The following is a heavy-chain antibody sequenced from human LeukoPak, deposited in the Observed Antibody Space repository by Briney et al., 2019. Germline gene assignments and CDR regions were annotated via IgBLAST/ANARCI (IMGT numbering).Heavy chain of an antibody. CDR1: GYTFTGYY. CDR2: INPNSGGT. J-gene: IGHJ3*02. V-gene: IGHV1-2*02. CDR3: ARDVYDSSGYIDALDI. D-gene: IGHD3-22*01. Sequence: ASVKISCKASGYTFTGYYMHWVRQAPGQGLEWMGWINPNSGGTNYAQKFQGRVTMTRDTSISTAYMELSRLRSDDTAVYYCARDVYDSSGYIDALDIWGQGTMVTVSS.